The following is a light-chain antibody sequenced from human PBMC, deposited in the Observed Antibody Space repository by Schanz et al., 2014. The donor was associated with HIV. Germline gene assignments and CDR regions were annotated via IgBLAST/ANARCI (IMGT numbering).Light chain of an antibody. CDR3: AAWDDSLSGPV. CDR2: ANS. Sequence: QSVLTQPPSVSGAPGQRVTISCTGSSSNIGAGYDVHWYQQLPGTAPKLLIYANSNRPSGVPDRFSGSKSGTSASLVISGLRSEDEGDYFCAAWDDSLSGPVFGGGTKLTVL. V-gene: IGLV1-40*01. J-gene: IGLJ3*02. CDR1: SSNIGAGYD.